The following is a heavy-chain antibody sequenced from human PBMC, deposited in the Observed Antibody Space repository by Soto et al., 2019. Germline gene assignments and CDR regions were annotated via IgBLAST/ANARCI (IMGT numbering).Heavy chain of an antibody. J-gene: IGHJ5*02. CDR3: ARSSSANWFDP. Sequence: QVQLVQSGAEVKKPGASVKVSCKASGYTFTSYAMHWLRQAPGQRLEWMGWINAGNGNTKYSQKFQGRVTITRDTSASTAYMELSSLRSEDTAVYYCARSSSANWFDPWGQGTLVTVSS. CDR2: INAGNGNT. V-gene: IGHV1-3*01. CDR1: GYTFTSYA. D-gene: IGHD6-6*01.